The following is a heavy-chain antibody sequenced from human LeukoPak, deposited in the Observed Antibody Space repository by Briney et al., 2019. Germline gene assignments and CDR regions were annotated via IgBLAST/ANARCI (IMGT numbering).Heavy chain of an antibody. CDR1: GFTVSSNY. Sequence: QPGGSLRLSCAASGFTVSSNYMSWVRQAPGKGLEWVSGIYSDANTDYADSVKGRFTISRDKSKNTLYLQMNSLKAEDTAVYYCVRWKRLLNWGQGTLVTVSS. CDR2: IYSDANT. CDR3: VRWKRLLN. J-gene: IGHJ4*02. V-gene: IGHV3-53*01. D-gene: IGHD1-1*01.